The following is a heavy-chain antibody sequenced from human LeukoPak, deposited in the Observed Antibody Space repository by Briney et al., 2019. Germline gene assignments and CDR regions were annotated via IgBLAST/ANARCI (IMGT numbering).Heavy chain of an antibody. J-gene: IGHJ4*02. Sequence: GGSLRLSCAASGFTFSDYYMSWIRQAPGKGLEWVPYISSSSSYTNYADSVKGRFTISRDNAKNSLYLQMNSLRAEDTAVYYCARDGYSSSWYWFDYWGQGTLVTVSS. CDR3: ARDGYSSSWYWFDY. V-gene: IGHV3-11*06. CDR2: ISSSSSYT. D-gene: IGHD6-13*01. CDR1: GFTFSDYY.